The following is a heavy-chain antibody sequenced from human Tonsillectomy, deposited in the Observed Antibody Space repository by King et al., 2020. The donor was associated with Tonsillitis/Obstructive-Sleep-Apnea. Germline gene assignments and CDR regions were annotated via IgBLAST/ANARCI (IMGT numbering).Heavy chain of an antibody. CDR2: INPSGGST. Sequence: VQLVQSGAEVKKPGASVKISCKASGYTFTSYYMHWVRQTPGQGLEWMGIINPSGGSTSHAQKFQGRVTMTRDTSTSTVYMELSSLRSEDTAVYYCAGDNCSSTSCYTHYFEFWGQGTLVTVSS. CDR3: AGDNCSSTSCYTHYFEF. J-gene: IGHJ4*02. V-gene: IGHV1-46*01. D-gene: IGHD2-2*02. CDR1: GYTFTSYY.